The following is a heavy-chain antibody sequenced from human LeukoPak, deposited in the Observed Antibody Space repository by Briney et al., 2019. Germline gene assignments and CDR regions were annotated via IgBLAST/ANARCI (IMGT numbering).Heavy chain of an antibody. CDR2: IYYSGST. CDR1: GGSISSSSYY. CDR3: ARHLYVSGSPFNY. D-gene: IGHD3-10*01. Sequence: SETLSLTCTVSGGSISSSSYYWGWIRQPPGKGLEWIGSIYYSGSTYYNPSLKSRVTISVDTSKNQFSLKLSSVTAADTAVYYWARHLYVSGSPFNYGAKEPLVTVPS. V-gene: IGHV4-39*01. J-gene: IGHJ4*02.